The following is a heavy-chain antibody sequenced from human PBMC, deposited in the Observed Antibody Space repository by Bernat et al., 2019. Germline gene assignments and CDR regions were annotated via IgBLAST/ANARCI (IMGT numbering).Heavy chain of an antibody. J-gene: IGHJ4*02. CDR3: AKDQWEPGSGCYPAWHHFDY. CDR2: ISYDGSNK. D-gene: IGHD3-22*01. CDR1: GFTLSSYD. Sequence: QVQLVESGGGVVRPGRSLRLSCVASGFTLSSYDMHWVRQAPGKGLEWVAVISYDGSNKYYADSVKGRFPISRDNSNNSLYLQMNSLGGEDTAVYYCAKDQWEPGSGCYPAWHHFDYWGQGTLVTVSS. V-gene: IGHV3-30*18.